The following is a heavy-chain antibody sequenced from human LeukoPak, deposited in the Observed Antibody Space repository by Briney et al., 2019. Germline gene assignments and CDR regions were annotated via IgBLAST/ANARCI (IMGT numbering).Heavy chain of an antibody. CDR2: FDPEDGET. CDR3: ATPYSGSYYGDAFDI. D-gene: IGHD1-26*01. Sequence: ASVKVSCKVSGYTLTELSMHWVRQAPGKGLEWMGGFDPEDGETIYAQKFQGRVTMTEDTSTDTAYMELSSLRSEDTAVYYCATPYSGSYYGDAFDIWGQGTMVTVSS. V-gene: IGHV1-24*01. J-gene: IGHJ3*02. CDR1: GYTLTELS.